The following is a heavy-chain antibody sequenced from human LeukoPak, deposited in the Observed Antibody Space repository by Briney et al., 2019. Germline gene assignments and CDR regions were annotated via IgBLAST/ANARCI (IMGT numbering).Heavy chain of an antibody. Sequence: GGSLRLSCAAAGFTFSSYSMNWVRQAPGKGLEWVSSISSSSSYIYYADSVKGRFTISRDNAKNSLYLQMNSLRAEDTAVYYCARVSCSGGSCYFDYWGQGTLVTVSS. CDR1: GFTFSSYS. J-gene: IGHJ4*02. V-gene: IGHV3-21*01. CDR2: ISSSSSYI. CDR3: ARVSCSGGSCYFDY. D-gene: IGHD2-15*01.